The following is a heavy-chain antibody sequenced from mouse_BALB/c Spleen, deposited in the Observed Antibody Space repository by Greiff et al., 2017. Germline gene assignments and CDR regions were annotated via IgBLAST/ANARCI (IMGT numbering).Heavy chain of an antibody. V-gene: IGHV5-17*02. J-gene: IGHJ4*01. CDR3: ARVSFYYAMDY. CDR2: ISSGSSTI. Sequence: EVMLVESGGGLVQPGGSRKLSCAASGFTFSSSGMHWVRQAPEKGLEWVAYISSGSSTIYYADTVKGRFTISRDNPKNTLFLQMTSLRSEDTAMYYCARVSFYYAMDYWGQGTSVTVSS. CDR1: GFTFSSSG.